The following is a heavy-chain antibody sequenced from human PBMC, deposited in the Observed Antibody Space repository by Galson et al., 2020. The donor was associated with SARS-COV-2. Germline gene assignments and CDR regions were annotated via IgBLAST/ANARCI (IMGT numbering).Heavy chain of an antibody. CDR3: ARGPTVAGKYDYFGMDV. J-gene: IGHJ6*02. CDR2: ISGSSSTI. Sequence: GGSLRLSCAASGFTFSSYSMNWVRQAPGKGLEWVSFISGSSSTIYYADSVKGRFTISRDNAQNSLYLQMNSLRDEDTAVYFCARGPTVAGKYDYFGMDVWGQGTTVTVSS. CDR1: GFTFSSYS. V-gene: IGHV3-48*02. D-gene: IGHD6-19*01.